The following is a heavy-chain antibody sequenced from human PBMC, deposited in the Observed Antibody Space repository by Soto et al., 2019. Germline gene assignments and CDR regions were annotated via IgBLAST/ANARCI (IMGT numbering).Heavy chain of an antibody. CDR1: GGSISSGGYY. CDR3: ARDGTYCSSTSCYRKGFDY. J-gene: IGHJ4*02. Sequence: LSLTCTVSGGSISSGGYYWSWIRQHPGKGLEWIGYIYYSGSTYYNPSLKSRVTISVDTSKDQFSLKLSSVTAADTAVYYCARDGTYCSSTSCYRKGFDYWGQGTLVTVSS. V-gene: IGHV4-31*03. CDR2: IYYSGST. D-gene: IGHD2-2*02.